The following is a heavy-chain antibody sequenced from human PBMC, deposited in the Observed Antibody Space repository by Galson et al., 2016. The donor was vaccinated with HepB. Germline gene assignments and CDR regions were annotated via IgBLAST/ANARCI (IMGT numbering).Heavy chain of an antibody. CDR2: IKKDGSEK. CDR3: AGSSGWTFGY. J-gene: IGHJ4*02. Sequence: VANIKKDGSEKYYGDSVKGRFIISRDNAKNSLYLQMNSLRTEDTAVYYCAGSSGWTFGYWGQGTLVTVSS. D-gene: IGHD6-19*01. V-gene: IGHV3-7*04.